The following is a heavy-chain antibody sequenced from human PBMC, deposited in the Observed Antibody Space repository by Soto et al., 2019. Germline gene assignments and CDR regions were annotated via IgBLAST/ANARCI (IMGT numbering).Heavy chain of an antibody. D-gene: IGHD3-3*01. Sequence: GSLSLSCAASGFTFSSYGMHWVRQAPGKGLEWVAVISYDGSNKYYADSVKGRFTISRDNSKNTLYLQMNSLRAEDTAVYYCAKGTVSFLEWFFDYWGQGTLVTVSS. V-gene: IGHV3-30*18. CDR1: GFTFSSYG. CDR3: AKGTVSFLEWFFDY. J-gene: IGHJ4*02. CDR2: ISYDGSNK.